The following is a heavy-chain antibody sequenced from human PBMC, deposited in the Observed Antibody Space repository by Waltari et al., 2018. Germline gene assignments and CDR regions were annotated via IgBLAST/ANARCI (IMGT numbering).Heavy chain of an antibody. CDR1: GFPLRTDGVG. J-gene: IGHJ4*02. V-gene: IGHV2-5*02. CDR3: VYSRRGAGSGSRWYYFNY. D-gene: IGHD6-19*01. Sequence: QITLTESGPRQVRPTQTLTLTCTLSGFPLRTDGVGVGWVRQLQTKVLEWLAIVYWDGDKRYSPSLKSRLTITGDTSKNQVVLTMINMDPVDTAAYLCVYSRRGAGSGSRWYYFNYWGQGTLVTVSS. CDR2: VYWDGDK.